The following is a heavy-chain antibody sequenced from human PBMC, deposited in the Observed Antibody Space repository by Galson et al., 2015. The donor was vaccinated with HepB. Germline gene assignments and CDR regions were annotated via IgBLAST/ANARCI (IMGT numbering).Heavy chain of an antibody. V-gene: IGHV3-9*01. J-gene: IGHJ4*02. CDR3: AKDGGDILAWMGFDY. CDR2: ISWNSGSI. D-gene: IGHD3-9*01. Sequence: SLRLSCAASGFTFSSYGMHWVRQAPGKGLEWVSAISWNSGSIDYADSVKGRFTISRDNAKNSLYLQMNSLRAEDTALYYCAKDGGDILAWMGFDYCGQGTLGTASS. CDR1: GFTFSSYG.